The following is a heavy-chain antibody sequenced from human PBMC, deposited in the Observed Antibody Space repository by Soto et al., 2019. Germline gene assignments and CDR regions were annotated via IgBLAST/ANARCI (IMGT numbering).Heavy chain of an antibody. CDR3: ARDTAPSDV. CDR2: INAGNGNT. Sequence: QVQLVQSGAEVKKPGASVKVSCKASGYTFTSYAMHWARQAPGQRHEWMGWINAGNGNTKYSQQFQGRVNMTGDTSTSPAPMGPRSLSSHDTAVYYCARDTAPSDVWGQGTTVTVSS. D-gene: IGHD4-17*01. J-gene: IGHJ6*02. CDR1: GYTFTSYA. V-gene: IGHV1-3*01.